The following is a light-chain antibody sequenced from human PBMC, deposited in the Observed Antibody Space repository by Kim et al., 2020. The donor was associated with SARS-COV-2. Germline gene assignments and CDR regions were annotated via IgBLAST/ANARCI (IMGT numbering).Light chain of an antibody. Sequence: DIQMTQSPSSVSASVGDRVTITCRASENIGSWLAWYQQKPGKAPSLLIYSTSTLHSGVPSRFSGSGSGTDFTLTVSSPQPEDSAVCYCQQLNGFPLTFGGGTKLEFK. CDR2: STS. J-gene: IGKJ4*01. CDR3: QQLNGFPLT. V-gene: IGKV1-12*01. CDR1: ENIGSW.